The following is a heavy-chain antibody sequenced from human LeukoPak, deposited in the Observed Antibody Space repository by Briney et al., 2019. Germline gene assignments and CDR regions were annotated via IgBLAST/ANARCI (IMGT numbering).Heavy chain of an antibody. J-gene: IGHJ4*02. CDR3: ARQEGIAAATSGIDY. CDR1: GGSISSYY. D-gene: IGHD6-13*01. CDR2: IYYSGST. V-gene: IGHV4-59*05. Sequence: SETLSLTCTVSGGSISSYYWSWIRQPAGKGLEWIGSIYYSGSTYYNPSLKSRVTISVDTSKNQFSLKLSSVTAADTAVYYCARQEGIAAATSGIDYWGQGTLVTVSS.